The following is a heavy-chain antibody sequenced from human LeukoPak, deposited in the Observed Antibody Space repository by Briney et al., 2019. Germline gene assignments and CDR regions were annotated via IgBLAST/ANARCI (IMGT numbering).Heavy chain of an antibody. CDR3: ARETSGTFNY. D-gene: IGHD3-10*01. Sequence: ASVKVSCKASGYSFSNYAIHWMRQAPGQRLEWMGWLNAHNGDTKYSQDFQGRVTFTKDTSASTVYMEFSSLRSEDMAVYYCARETSGTFNYWGQGTLVTVSS. CDR1: GYSFSNYA. CDR2: LNAHNGDT. V-gene: IGHV1-3*03. J-gene: IGHJ4*02.